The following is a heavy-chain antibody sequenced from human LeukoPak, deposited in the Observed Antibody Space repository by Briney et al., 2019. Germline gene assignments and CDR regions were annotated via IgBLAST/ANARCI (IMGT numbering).Heavy chain of an antibody. D-gene: IGHD4-17*01. CDR1: GYTFTSYA. Sequence: GASVKVSCKASGYTFTSYAMNWVRQAPGQGLEWMGWINPNSGGTNYAQKFQGRVTMTRDTSISTAYMELSRLRSDDTAVYYCARTSTVTTPLDYWGQGTLVTVSS. CDR2: INPNSGGT. J-gene: IGHJ4*02. V-gene: IGHV1-2*02. CDR3: ARTSTVTTPLDY.